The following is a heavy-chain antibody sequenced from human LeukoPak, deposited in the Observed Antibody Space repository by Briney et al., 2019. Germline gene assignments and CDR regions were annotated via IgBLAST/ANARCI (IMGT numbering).Heavy chain of an antibody. CDR3: ARDGGFYYTASPNSWFDP. J-gene: IGHJ5*02. V-gene: IGHV4-38-2*02. D-gene: IGHD2-15*01. CDR1: GYSISSDYC. Sequence: SETLSLTCIVSGYSISSDYCWGWIRPAPGKGLEWIGSISHRGSPYYNPSLQSRVTMSADTPNNQFSLRLSSVTAADTAVYYCARDGGFYYTASPNSWFDPWGQGILVTVSS. CDR2: ISHRGSP.